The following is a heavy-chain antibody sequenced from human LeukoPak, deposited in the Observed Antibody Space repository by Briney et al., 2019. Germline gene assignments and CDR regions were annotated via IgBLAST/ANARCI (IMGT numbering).Heavy chain of an antibody. CDR1: GGSITTTNW. J-gene: IGHJ4*02. CDR2: VHLDGRT. D-gene: IGHD1-26*01. Sequence: SETLSLTCGVSGGSITTTNWWTWVRQPPGKGLEWIGEVHLDGRTNYNPSLESRLTISVDLSENHISLRLTSVTAADAAVYFCARHSGKYYTCDYWGQGTLVTVSS. CDR3: ARHSGKYYTCDY. V-gene: IGHV4-4*02.